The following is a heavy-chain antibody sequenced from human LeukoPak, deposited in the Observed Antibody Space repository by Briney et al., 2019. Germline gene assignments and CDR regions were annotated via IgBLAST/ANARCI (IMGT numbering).Heavy chain of an antibody. D-gene: IGHD6-13*01. CDR3: VRDRGYSSDY. CDR1: GFTFSDYW. Sequence: GGSLRLSCAASGFTFSDYWMHWVRQVPGKGLVWVSLITSDGSTTNYAYSVRGRFTISRDNAKNTLYLQMNSLSAEDTAVYYCVRDRGYSSDYWGQGTLVTVS. J-gene: IGHJ4*02. V-gene: IGHV3-74*01. CDR2: ITSDGSTT.